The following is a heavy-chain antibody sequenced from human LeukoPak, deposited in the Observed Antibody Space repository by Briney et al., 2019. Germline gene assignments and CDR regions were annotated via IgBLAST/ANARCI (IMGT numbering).Heavy chain of an antibody. D-gene: IGHD6-13*01. CDR2: ISGGGSST. Sequence: GGSLRLSCAASGFTFSSYGMSWVRQAPGKGLEWVSAISGGGSSTYYTDSVKGRFTISRDNSKRKLFLHVNSLRAEDTAVYYCAKDLVRGYSNSWFDALDIWGQGTMVTVSS. V-gene: IGHV3-23*01. CDR3: AKDLVRGYSNSWFDALDI. CDR1: GFTFSSYG. J-gene: IGHJ3*02.